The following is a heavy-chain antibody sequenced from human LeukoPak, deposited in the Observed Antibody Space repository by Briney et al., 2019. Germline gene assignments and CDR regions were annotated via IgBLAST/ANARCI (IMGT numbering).Heavy chain of an antibody. CDR2: TSSSGSTI. J-gene: IGHJ5*02. CDR3: AKSAGYGSVP. D-gene: IGHD3-10*01. Sequence: PGGSLRLSCAASGFTFSDYYMSWIRQAPGKGLEWVSYTSSSGSTIYYADSVKGRFTISRDNSKNTLYLQMNSLRAEDTAVYYCAKSAGYGSVPWGQGTLVTVSS. CDR1: GFTFSDYY. V-gene: IGHV3-11*04.